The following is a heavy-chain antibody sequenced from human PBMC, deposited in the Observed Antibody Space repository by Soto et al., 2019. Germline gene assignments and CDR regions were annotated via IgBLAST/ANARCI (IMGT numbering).Heavy chain of an antibody. D-gene: IGHD3-22*01. CDR2: IYYSGST. CDR3: ATKGRDYYDRSRYYDY. V-gene: IGHV4-59*01. CDR1: GIARRSCS. Sequence: TQTLPLTLAGCGIARRSCSWGLLRPPTGNGLELLRDIYYSGSTNYNPSLKSRVTISVDTSKNQFSLKLSSVTAADTAVYYCATKGRDYYDRSRYYDY. J-gene: IGHJ4*01.